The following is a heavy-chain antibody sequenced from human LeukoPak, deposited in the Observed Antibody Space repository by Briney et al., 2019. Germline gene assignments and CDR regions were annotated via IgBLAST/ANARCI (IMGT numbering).Heavy chain of an antibody. CDR2: IIPIPGIA. CDR1: GGTFSSYA. CDR3: ARRDTVTTGFDY. V-gene: IGHV1-69*04. Sequence: GASVKVSCKASGGTFSSYAISWVRQAPGQGLEWMGRIIPIPGIANYAQKFQGRVTITADKSTSTAYMELSSLRSDDTAVYYCARRDTVTTGFDYWGQGTLVTVSS. D-gene: IGHD4-17*01. J-gene: IGHJ4*02.